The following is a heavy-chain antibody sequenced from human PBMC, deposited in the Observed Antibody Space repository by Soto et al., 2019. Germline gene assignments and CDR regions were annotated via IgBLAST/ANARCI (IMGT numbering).Heavy chain of an antibody. D-gene: IGHD4-17*01. CDR3: ARWLQGWVTTASLGY. J-gene: IGHJ4*02. V-gene: IGHV3-30-3*01. CDR1: GFTFSSYA. Sequence: QVQLVESGGGVVQPGRSLRLSCAASGFTFSSYAMHWVRQAPGKGLEWVAVISYDGSNKYYADYVKGRFTISRDNSKNTLYLQMNSLRAEDTAVYYCARWLQGWVTTASLGYWGQGTLVTVSS. CDR2: ISYDGSNK.